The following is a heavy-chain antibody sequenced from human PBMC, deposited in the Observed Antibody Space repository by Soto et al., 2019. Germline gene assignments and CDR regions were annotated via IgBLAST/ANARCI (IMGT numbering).Heavy chain of an antibody. CDR2: IYYTGST. D-gene: IGHD6-13*01. V-gene: IGHV4-59*01. J-gene: IGHJ6*02. CDR1: GGSISNYY. CDR3: ARVGSSWYLGMDV. Sequence: SETLSLTCTVSGGSISNYYWSWIRQPPGMGLGWIGYIYYTGSTNYNPSLKSRVTISVDTSKNQFSLKLSSVTAADTAVYYCARVGSSWYLGMDVWGQGTTVTVSS.